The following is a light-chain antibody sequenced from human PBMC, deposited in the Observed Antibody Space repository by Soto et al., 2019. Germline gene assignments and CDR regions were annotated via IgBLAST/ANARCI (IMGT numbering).Light chain of an antibody. J-gene: IGKJ5*01. Sequence: DIQMTQSPSSLSASVGDGITITCRASQGIKNDLAWYQQKQGKAPKLLIYAASSLQSGVPSRFRGSGSGTDFTLTINRLQPEDFETYYCQQAYSFPITFGQGTRLEIK. CDR2: AAS. V-gene: IGKV1-12*01. CDR1: QGIKND. CDR3: QQAYSFPIT.